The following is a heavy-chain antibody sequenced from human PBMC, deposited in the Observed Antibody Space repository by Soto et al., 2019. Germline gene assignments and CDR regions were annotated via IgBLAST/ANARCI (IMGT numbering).Heavy chain of an antibody. J-gene: IGHJ6*02. D-gene: IGHD3-10*01. Sequence: EWMGWISAYNGNTNYAQKLQGRVTMTTDTSTSTAYMELRSLRSDDTAVYYCASIMLVRGVIINYGTDVWGQGTTVTVSS. V-gene: IGHV1-18*01. CDR3: ASIMLVRGVIINYGTDV. CDR2: ISAYNGNT.